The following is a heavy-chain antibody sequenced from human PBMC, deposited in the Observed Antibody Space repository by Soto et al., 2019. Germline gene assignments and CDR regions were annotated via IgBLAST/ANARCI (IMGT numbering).Heavy chain of an antibody. D-gene: IGHD3-9*01. Sequence: EMHLVESGGGLVQPGRSLRLSCAASGFDFDDYAMHWDRQAPGKGLEWISGITWNSNSIDYADSVKGRFTISRDNAKNSLYLQMNSLRTEDTALYYCAKERVRYLDAWGQGTLVTVSS. CDR2: ITWNSNSI. CDR3: AKERVRYLDA. V-gene: IGHV3-9*01. J-gene: IGHJ5*02. CDR1: GFDFDDYA.